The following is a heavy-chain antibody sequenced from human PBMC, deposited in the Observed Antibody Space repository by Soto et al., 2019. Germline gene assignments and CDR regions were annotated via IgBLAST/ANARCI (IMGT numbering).Heavy chain of an antibody. J-gene: IGHJ6*02. Sequence: PGGSLRLSCAASGFTFSSYAMHWVRQAPGKGLEWVAVISYDGSNKYYADSVKGRFTISRDNSKNTLYLQMNSLRAEDTAVYYCARRWWQPRSSWYYYGMDVWGQGTTVTVSS. D-gene: IGHD6-13*01. CDR3: ARRWWQPRSSWYYYGMDV. CDR2: ISYDGSNK. V-gene: IGHV3-30-3*01. CDR1: GFTFSSYA.